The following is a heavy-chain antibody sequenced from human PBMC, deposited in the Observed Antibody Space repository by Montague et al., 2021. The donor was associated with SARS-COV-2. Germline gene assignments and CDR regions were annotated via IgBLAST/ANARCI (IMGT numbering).Heavy chain of an antibody. CDR2: IYYSGST. Sequence: TLSLTCTVSGGSISSGGYDWSWIREHPGKGLEWIGYIYYSGSTYYXPSVKSRVTISVDTSKNQFSLKLSSVTAADTAVYYCARARITMIVVVNAFDIWGQGTMVTVSS. J-gene: IGHJ3*02. CDR3: ARARITMIVVVNAFDI. V-gene: IGHV4-31*03. CDR1: GGSISSGGYD. D-gene: IGHD3-22*01.